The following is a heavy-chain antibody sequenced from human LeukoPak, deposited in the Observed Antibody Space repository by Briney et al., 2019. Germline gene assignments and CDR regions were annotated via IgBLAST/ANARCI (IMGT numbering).Heavy chain of an antibody. J-gene: IGHJ4*02. V-gene: IGHV3-66*01. CDR2: IYSGGST. D-gene: IGHD4/OR15-4a*01. CDR3: ARLAMTTNLDYYFDF. Sequence: GGSLRLSCTASGFTFSSNYMTWVRQAPGKGLEWVSVIYSGGSTFYSDSVKRRFTISRDNSKNTLYLQMNSLRAEDTAVYYCARLAMTTNLDYYFDFWGQGTLVTVSS. CDR1: GFTFSSNY.